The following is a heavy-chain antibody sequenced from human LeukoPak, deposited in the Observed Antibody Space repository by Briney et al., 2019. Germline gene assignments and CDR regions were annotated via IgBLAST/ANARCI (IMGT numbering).Heavy chain of an antibody. CDR1: GFTFSGYA. CDR2: ISGDTGST. D-gene: IGHD2-15*01. CDR3: ARDVGYCSGGSCPGAFDI. Sequence: GGSRRLSCAASGFTFSGYAMSWLRQAPGKGLEFVSAISGDTGSTFYADSVKGRFTISRDNAKNSLYLQMNSLRAEDTAVYYCARDVGYCSGGSCPGAFDIWGQGTMVTVSS. J-gene: IGHJ3*02. V-gene: IGHV3-23*01.